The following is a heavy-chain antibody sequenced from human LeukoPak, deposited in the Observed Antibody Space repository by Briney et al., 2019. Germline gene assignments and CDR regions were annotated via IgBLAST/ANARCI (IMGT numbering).Heavy chain of an antibody. V-gene: IGHV3-15*01. Sequence: GGSLRLSCAASGFTFSDAWMSWVRQAPGKGLEWVGRIKSKTDGGTTDYAAPVKGRFTISRDDSKNTLYLQMNSLKTEDTAVYYCTTAPNGYYDSSGYYLPLDYWGQGTLVTVSS. CDR2: IKSKTDGGTT. J-gene: IGHJ4*02. D-gene: IGHD3-22*01. CDR3: TTAPNGYYDSSGYYLPLDY. CDR1: GFTFSDAW.